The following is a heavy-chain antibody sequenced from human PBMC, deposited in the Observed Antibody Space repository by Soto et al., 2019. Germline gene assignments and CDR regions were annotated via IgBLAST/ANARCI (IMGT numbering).Heavy chain of an antibody. CDR1: GGTFSSYA. J-gene: IGHJ2*01. CDR2: IIPIFGTA. V-gene: IGHV1-69*01. Sequence: QVQLVQSGAEVKKPGSSVKVSCKASGGTFSSYAISWVRQAPGQGLEWMGGIIPIFGTANYAQMFQGRVTITADESTNTAYMERSRLRSDDTAMYYCASRTPSRDGANRGGVNWYFYLWGRGPLVTVSS. CDR3: ASRTPSRDGANRGGVNWYFYL. D-gene: IGHD2-8*02.